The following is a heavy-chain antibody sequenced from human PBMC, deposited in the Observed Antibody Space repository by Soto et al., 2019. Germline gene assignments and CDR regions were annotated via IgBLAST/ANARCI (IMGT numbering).Heavy chain of an antibody. CDR3: AKSVYNWNDGFFDY. V-gene: IGHV3-30*18. CDR1: GFTCSTYG. D-gene: IGHD1-1*01. Sequence: QVQLVESGGGVVQPGRSLRLSCAASGFTCSTYGMHWVRQAPGKGLEWVAVISYDGNNKYYADSVKGRFTISRDNSKNTLYLQMSSLRAEDTAVYYCAKSVYNWNDGFFDYWGQGTLVTVSS. CDR2: ISYDGNNK. J-gene: IGHJ4*02.